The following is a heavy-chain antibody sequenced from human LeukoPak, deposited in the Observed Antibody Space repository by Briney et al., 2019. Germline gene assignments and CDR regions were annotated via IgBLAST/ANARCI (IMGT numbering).Heavy chain of an antibody. D-gene: IGHD3-10*01. J-gene: IGHJ3*02. Sequence: GASVKVSCKASGGTFSSYAISWVRQAPGQGLEWMGGIIPIFGTANYAQKSQGRVTITADESTSTAYMELSSPRSEDTAVYYCARESGPGGAFDIWGQGTMVTVSS. V-gene: IGHV1-69*13. CDR2: IIPIFGTA. CDR3: ARESGPGGAFDI. CDR1: GGTFSSYA.